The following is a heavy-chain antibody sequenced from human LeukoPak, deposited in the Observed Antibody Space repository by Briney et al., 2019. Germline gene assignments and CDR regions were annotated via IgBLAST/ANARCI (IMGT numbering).Heavy chain of an antibody. CDR1: GFTFSDYY. Sequence: GGSLRLSCAASGFTFSDYYMSWIRQAPGKGLEWVSYISSSGSTIYYADSVRGRFTISRDNAKNSLYLQMNSLRAEDTAVYYCARSHMGSPYYYYYYYMDVWGKGTTVTVSS. D-gene: IGHD3-16*01. CDR3: ARSHMGSPYYYYYYYMDV. V-gene: IGHV3-11*04. J-gene: IGHJ6*03. CDR2: ISSSGSTI.